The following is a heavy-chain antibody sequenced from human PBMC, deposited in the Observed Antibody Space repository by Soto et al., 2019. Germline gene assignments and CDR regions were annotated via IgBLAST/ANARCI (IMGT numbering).Heavy chain of an antibody. CDR1: AGSLRGYW. Sequence: QVQLQQWGAGLLKPSETLSLTCGVYAGSLRGYWWSWIRQPPGKGLEWIGEVNDSGSISNYNPSLTTGVTISADTYKNQFSLKLNFVTAADTAVYYCARAGFSGPFDAFDIWSQGTMVTVSS. J-gene: IGHJ3*02. CDR3: ARAGFSGPFDAFDI. CDR2: VNDSGSIS. V-gene: IGHV4-34*01. D-gene: IGHD1-26*01.